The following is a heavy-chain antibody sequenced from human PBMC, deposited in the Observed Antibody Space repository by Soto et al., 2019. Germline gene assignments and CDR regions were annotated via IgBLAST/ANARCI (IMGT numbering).Heavy chain of an antibody. Sequence: ASVKVSCKASGYTFTGYYMHWVRQAPGQGLEWMGWINPNSGGTNYAQKFQGWVTMTRDTSISTAYMELSRLRSDDTAVYYCARGETAAAGKDDAFDIWGQGTMVTVSS. CDR2: INPNSGGT. CDR3: ARGETAAAGKDDAFDI. V-gene: IGHV1-2*04. J-gene: IGHJ3*02. D-gene: IGHD6-13*01. CDR1: GYTFTGYY.